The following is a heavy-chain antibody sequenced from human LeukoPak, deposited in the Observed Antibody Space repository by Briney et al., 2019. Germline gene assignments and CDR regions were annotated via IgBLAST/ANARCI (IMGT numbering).Heavy chain of an antibody. CDR3: AKDLYLDGAMVRGRFDP. D-gene: IGHD3-10*01. Sequence: GGSLRLSCAASGFTFSSYSMNWVRQAPGKGLEWVSSISGSSSYIYYADSVKGRFTISRDNAKNSLYLQMNSLRAEDTAVYYCAKDLYLDGAMVRGRFDPWGQGTLVTVSS. V-gene: IGHV3-21*04. CDR2: ISGSSSYI. CDR1: GFTFSSYS. J-gene: IGHJ5*02.